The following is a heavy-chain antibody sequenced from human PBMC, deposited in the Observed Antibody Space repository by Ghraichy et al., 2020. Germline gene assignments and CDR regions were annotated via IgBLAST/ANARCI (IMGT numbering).Heavy chain of an antibody. CDR2: IIPIFGTA. CDR3: AQIPYSGSYRAFDI. Sequence: SVKVSCKASGGTFSSYAISWVRQAPGQGLEWMGGIIPIFGTANYAQKFQGRVTITADESTSTAYMELSSLRSEDTAVYYCAQIPYSGSYRAFDIWGQGTMVTVSS. D-gene: IGHD1-26*01. V-gene: IGHV1-69*13. J-gene: IGHJ3*02. CDR1: GGTFSSYA.